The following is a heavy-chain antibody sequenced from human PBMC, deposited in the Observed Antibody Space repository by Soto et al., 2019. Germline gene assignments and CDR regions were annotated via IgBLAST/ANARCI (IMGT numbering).Heavy chain of an antibody. CDR2: IYYSGST. CDR1: GGSISSNNYY. D-gene: IGHD2-8*01. J-gene: IGHJ4*01. CDR3: ARHPGYAVPTVYATHYFDY. V-gene: IGHV4-39*01. Sequence: QLQLQESGPGLVKPSETLSLTCTVSGGSISSNNYYWGWIRQPPGKGLEWIGSIYYSGSTYYNPALQSRETMSVETTQSQCSLRLSSVTAADTAVYYCARHPGYAVPTVYATHYFDYWGHGILVTVS.